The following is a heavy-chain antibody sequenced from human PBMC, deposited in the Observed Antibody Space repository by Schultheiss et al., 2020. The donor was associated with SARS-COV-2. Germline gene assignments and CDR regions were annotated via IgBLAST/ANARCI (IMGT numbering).Heavy chain of an antibody. CDR2: IYHSGST. Sequence: SETLSLTCTVSGGSISSYYWSWIRQPPGKGLEWIGSIYHSGSTYYNPSLKSRVTISVDTSKNQFSLKLSSVTAAGTAVYYCARVDYYDSSGYLNWYFDLWGRGTLVTVSS. V-gene: IGHV4-59*12. J-gene: IGHJ2*01. D-gene: IGHD3-22*01. CDR1: GGSISSYY. CDR3: ARVDYYDSSGYLNWYFDL.